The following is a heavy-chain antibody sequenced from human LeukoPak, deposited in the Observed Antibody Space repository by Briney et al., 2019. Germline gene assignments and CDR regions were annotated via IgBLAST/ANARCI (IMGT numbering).Heavy chain of an antibody. CDR2: ISSSGSTI. CDR3: ARGYDYGDYVPLGS. V-gene: IGHV3-11*04. CDR1: GFIFSDYY. D-gene: IGHD4-17*01. Sequence: GGSLRLSCAASGFIFSDYYMTWIRQAPGKGLEWLSYISSSGSTIYYADSVKGRFTISRDNAKNSLYLQMNSLRAEDTAVYCCARGYDYGDYVPLGSWGQGTLVTVSS. J-gene: IGHJ4*02.